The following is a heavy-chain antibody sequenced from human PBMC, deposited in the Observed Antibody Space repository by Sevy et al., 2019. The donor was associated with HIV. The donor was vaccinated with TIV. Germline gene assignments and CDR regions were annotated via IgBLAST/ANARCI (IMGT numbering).Heavy chain of an antibody. J-gene: IGHJ4*02. CDR3: TRDMYGIDY. CDR2: VDNDGSGT. V-gene: IGHV3-74*01. CDR1: GFTFTNYW. Sequence: GGSLRLSCAASGFTFTNYWMHWVRQAPGKGLVWVSRVDNDGSGTNYADSVKGRFTISGDNAKNTVYLQMNSLGAEDTAVYYCTRDMYGIDYWGQGTLVTVSS. D-gene: IGHD2-8*01.